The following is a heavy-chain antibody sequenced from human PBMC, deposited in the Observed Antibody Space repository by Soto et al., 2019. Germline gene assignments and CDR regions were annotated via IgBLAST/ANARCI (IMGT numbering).Heavy chain of an antibody. CDR1: GFTFSSYA. CDR2: ISGSGDST. CDR3: AKDYPPVVAASTTNSNF. J-gene: IGHJ1*01. Sequence: PGGSLRLSCAASGFTFSSYAMGWVRQAPGKGLEWVSGISGSGDSTHYADSVKGRFTISRDNSKNTLDLQMNSLRVEDTAVYYCAKDYPPVVAASTTNSNFWGQGALVTVSS. D-gene: IGHD2-2*01. V-gene: IGHV3-23*01.